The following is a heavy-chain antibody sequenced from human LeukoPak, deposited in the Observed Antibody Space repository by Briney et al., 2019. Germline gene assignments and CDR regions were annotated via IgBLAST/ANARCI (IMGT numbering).Heavy chain of an antibody. V-gene: IGHV3-11*01. Sequence: GGSLRLSCAASGFTFSDYYMSWIRQAPGKGLEWVSYISSSGSTIYYADSVKGRFTISRDNAKNSLYLQMYSLRAEDTAVYYCAGGWDTAMVRPPDYWGQGTLVTVSS. CDR1: GFTFSDYY. CDR2: ISSSGSTI. CDR3: AGGWDTAMVRPPDY. D-gene: IGHD5-18*01. J-gene: IGHJ4*02.